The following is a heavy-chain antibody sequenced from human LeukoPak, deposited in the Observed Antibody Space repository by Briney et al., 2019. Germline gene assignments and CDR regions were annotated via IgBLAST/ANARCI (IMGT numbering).Heavy chain of an antibody. D-gene: IGHD5-12*01. CDR2: ISSSSSYI. V-gene: IGHV3-21*01. CDR1: XFTFSSYS. Sequence: PGGSLXLSCXASXFTFSSYSMNWVRQAPGKGLEWVSSISSSSSYIYYADSVKGRFTISRDNAKNSLYLQMNSLRAEDTAVYYCARDNPNIVATNSRVGKTYYYYYMDVWGKGTTVTVSS. J-gene: IGHJ6*03. CDR3: ARDNPNIVATNSRVGKTYYYYYMDV.